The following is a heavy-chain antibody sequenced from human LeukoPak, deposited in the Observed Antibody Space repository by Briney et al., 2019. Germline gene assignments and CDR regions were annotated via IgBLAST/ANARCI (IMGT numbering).Heavy chain of an antibody. CDR2: INHSGST. CDR1: GGSFSGYY. Sequence: SETLSLTCAVYGGSFSGYYWSWIRQPPGKGLEWIGEINHSGSTNYNPSLKSRVTISVDTSKNQFSLKLSSVTAADTSVYYCARRITMIAPSHYMDVWGKGTTVTVSS. V-gene: IGHV4-34*01. CDR3: ARRITMIAPSHYMDV. J-gene: IGHJ6*03. D-gene: IGHD3-22*01.